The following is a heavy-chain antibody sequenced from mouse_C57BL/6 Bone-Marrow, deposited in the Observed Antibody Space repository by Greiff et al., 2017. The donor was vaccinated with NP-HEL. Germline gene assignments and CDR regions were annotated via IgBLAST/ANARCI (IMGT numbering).Heavy chain of an antibody. CDR2: IYPGDGDT. V-gene: IGHV1-80*01. J-gene: IGHJ4*01. D-gene: IGHD3-3*01. CDR3: ARFGGLGYAMDY. Sequence: VQLQQSGAELVKPGASVKISCKASGYAFSSYWMNWVKQRPGKGLEWIGQIYPGDGDTNYNGKFKGKATMTADKSSSTAYMQLSSLTSYDSAVYFCARFGGLGYAMDYWGQGTSVTVSS. CDR1: GYAFSSYW.